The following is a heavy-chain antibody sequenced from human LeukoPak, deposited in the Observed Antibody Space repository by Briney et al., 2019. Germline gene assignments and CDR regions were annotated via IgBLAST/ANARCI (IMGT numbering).Heavy chain of an antibody. Sequence: SETLSLTCTVSGGSISSYYWSWIRQPPGKGLEWIGYIYYSGSTNYNPPLKSRVTISVDTSKNQFSLKLSSVTAADTAVYYCARALAVAGLFDYWGQGTLVTVSS. D-gene: IGHD6-19*01. V-gene: IGHV4-59*01. J-gene: IGHJ4*02. CDR3: ARALAVAGLFDY. CDR1: GGSISSYY. CDR2: IYYSGST.